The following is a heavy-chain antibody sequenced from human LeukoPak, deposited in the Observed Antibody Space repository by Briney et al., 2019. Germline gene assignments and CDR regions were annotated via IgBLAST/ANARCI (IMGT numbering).Heavy chain of an antibody. CDR2: IYSGGST. CDR1: GFTVSSNY. V-gene: IGHV3-66*01. Sequence: GGSLRLSCAASGFTVSSNYMSWVRQAPGKGLEWVSVIYSGGSTYYADSVKGRFTISRDDSQNTLYLQMNSLRAEDTAVYYCASSVWDQSSAWGQGTLVTVSS. D-gene: IGHD1-26*01. J-gene: IGHJ5*02. CDR3: ASSVWDQSSA.